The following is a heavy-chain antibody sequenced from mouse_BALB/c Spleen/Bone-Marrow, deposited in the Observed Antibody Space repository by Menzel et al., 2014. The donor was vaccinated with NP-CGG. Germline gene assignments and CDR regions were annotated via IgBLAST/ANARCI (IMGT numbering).Heavy chain of an antibody. CDR2: INPNNGGS. V-gene: IGHV1S81*02. Sequence: VKLMESGAELVKPGASVKLSCKASGYTFTSYWMHWVKLRPGQGFEWIGEINPNNGGSNYNEKLKRKATLTVDESSSTAYMQLNSLTSEDSAVYYCTRLFYGSSDYAMDNWGQGTSVTVSS. CDR1: GYTFTSYW. D-gene: IGHD1-1*01. CDR3: TRLFYGSSDYAMDN. J-gene: IGHJ4*01.